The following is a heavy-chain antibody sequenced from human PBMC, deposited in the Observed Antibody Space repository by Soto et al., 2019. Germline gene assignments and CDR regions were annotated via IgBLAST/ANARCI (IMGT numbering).Heavy chain of an antibody. V-gene: IGHV4-31*03. D-gene: IGHD6-19*01. CDR3: ARVRSSGWYYFDY. CDR1: GGSISSGGYY. CDR2: IYYSGST. Sequence: SETLSLTCTVSGGSISSGGYYWSWIRQHPGKGLEWIGYIYYSGSTYYNPSLKSRVTISVDTSKNQFSLKLSSVTAADTAVYYCARVRSSGWYYFDYWGQGNLVTVS. J-gene: IGHJ4*02.